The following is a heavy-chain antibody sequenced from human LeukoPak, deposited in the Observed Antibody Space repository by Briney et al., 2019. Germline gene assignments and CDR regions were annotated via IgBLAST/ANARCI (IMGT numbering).Heavy chain of an antibody. Sequence: SETLSLTCSVSGGSISSYYWSWIRQPPGKGLEWIGYLYYSGSTNSNPSLKSRVTMSVDTSKNQFSLKLRSVTAADTAVYYCAREYYYDSSGYYPPHAFDIWGQGTMVTVSS. V-gene: IGHV4-59*01. D-gene: IGHD3-22*01. J-gene: IGHJ3*02. CDR2: LYYSGST. CDR3: AREYYYDSSGYYPPHAFDI. CDR1: GGSISSYY.